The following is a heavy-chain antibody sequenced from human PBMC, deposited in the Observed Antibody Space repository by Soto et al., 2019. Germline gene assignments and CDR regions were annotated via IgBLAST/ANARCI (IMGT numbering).Heavy chain of an antibody. J-gene: IGHJ3*02. CDR3: ARASSSSDAFDI. CDR1: GGSISSCGYY. Sequence: SETLSLTCTLSGGSISSCGYYWNWIRQHPGKGLEWIGYIYYSGSTHYTPSLKSRLTISVDTSKNQFALKVSSVTAADTAVYYCARASSSSDAFDIWGQGTMVTVSS. V-gene: IGHV4-31*03. D-gene: IGHD6-6*01. CDR2: IYYSGST.